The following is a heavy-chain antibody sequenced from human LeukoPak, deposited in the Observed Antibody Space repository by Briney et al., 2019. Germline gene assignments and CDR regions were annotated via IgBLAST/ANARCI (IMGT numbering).Heavy chain of an antibody. CDR3: AREGGSYYVFDY. Sequence: GGSLRLSCAASGFTVSSNYMSWVRQAPGKGLEWVSVIYSGGSTYYADSVKGRFTISGDNSKNTLYLQMNSLRAEDTAVYYCAREGGSYYVFDYWGQGTLVTVSS. D-gene: IGHD1-26*01. V-gene: IGHV3-66*02. J-gene: IGHJ4*02. CDR2: IYSGGST. CDR1: GFTVSSNY.